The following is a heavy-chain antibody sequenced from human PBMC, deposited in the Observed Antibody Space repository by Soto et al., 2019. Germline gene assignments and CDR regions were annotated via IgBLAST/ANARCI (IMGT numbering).Heavy chain of an antibody. CDR2: ISGSGGST. D-gene: IGHD3-22*01. CDR1: GFTFSSYA. J-gene: IGHJ3*02. CDR3: AKFSPNYYDSSGNNNDAFDI. Sequence: GGSPRLSCAASGFTFSSYAMSWVRQAPGKGLEWVSAISGSGGSTYYADSVKGRFTISRDNSKNTLYLQMNSLRAEDTAVYYCAKFSPNYYDSSGNNNDAFDIWGQGTMVTVSS. V-gene: IGHV3-23*01.